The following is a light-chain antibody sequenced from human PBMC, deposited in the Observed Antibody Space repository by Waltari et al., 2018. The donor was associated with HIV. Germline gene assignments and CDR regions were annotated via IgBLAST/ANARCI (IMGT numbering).Light chain of an antibody. CDR2: LAT. V-gene: IGKV2-28*01. J-gene: IGKJ1*01. CDR3: MQSLRIPWT. Sequence: VMIQSPRYLPVSFGEPASISCASTESLRHENGFKYLDWYLQRPGRTPQLLIQLATYRAFGVPTRFGGSASDTNFTLTISRVETGDVGLYYCMQSLRIPWTFGQGT. CDR1: ESLRHENGFKY.